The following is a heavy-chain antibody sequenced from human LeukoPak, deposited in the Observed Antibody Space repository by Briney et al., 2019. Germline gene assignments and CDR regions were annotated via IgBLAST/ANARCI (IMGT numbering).Heavy chain of an antibody. CDR2: IKQDGSEK. Sequence: GGSLRLSCAASGFTFSSYWMSWARQAPGKGLEWVANIKQDGSEKYYVDSVKGRFTISRDNAKNSLYLQMNSLRAEDTAVYYCATSPLRYCSGGSCYFDYWGQGTLVTVSS. CDR1: GFTFSSYW. CDR3: ATSPLRYCSGGSCYFDY. D-gene: IGHD2-15*01. J-gene: IGHJ4*02. V-gene: IGHV3-7*01.